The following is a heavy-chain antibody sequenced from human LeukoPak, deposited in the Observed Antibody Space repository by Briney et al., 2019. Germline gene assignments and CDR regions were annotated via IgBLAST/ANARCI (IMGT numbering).Heavy chain of an antibody. CDR2: IRYDGSNK. CDR3: AKDLRYSSGRGGFDY. CDR1: GFTFSSYG. D-gene: IGHD6-19*01. V-gene: IGHV3-30*02. Sequence: GGSLRLSCAASGFTFSSYGMHWVRQAPGKGLEWVAFIRYDGSNKYYADSVKGRSTISRDNSKNTLYLQMNSLRAEDTAVYYCAKDLRYSSGRGGFDYWGQGTLVTVSS. J-gene: IGHJ4*02.